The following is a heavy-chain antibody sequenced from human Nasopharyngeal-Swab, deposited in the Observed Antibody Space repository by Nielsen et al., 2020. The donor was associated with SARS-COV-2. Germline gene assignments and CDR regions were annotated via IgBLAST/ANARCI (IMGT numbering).Heavy chain of an antibody. Sequence: SETLSLTCAVSGGSFSGYYWSWIRQPPGKGLEWIGEINHSGSTNYNPSLKSRVTISVDTSKNQFSLKLSSVTAADTAVYYCARSLAAAGYDYWGQGAPVTVPS. CDR1: GGSFSGYY. V-gene: IGHV4-34*01. CDR3: ARSLAAAGYDY. J-gene: IGHJ4*02. CDR2: INHSGST. D-gene: IGHD6-13*01.